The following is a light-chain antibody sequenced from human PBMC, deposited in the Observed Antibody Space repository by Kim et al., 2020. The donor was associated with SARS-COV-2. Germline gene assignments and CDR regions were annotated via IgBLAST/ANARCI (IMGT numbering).Light chain of an antibody. CDR3: QQYQSWPPT. J-gene: IGKJ2*01. V-gene: IGKV3-15*01. Sequence: SVSPGERATLSCRASQSINSNLAWYQQKPGQAPRLLLYGASTRATGIPARFSGSGSGTEFTLTISSLQSEDFEVFYCQQYQSWPPTFGQGTKLDI. CDR2: GAS. CDR1: QSINSN.